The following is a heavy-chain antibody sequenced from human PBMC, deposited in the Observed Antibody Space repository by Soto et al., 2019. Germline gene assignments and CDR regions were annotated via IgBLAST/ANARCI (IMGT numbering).Heavy chain of an antibody. J-gene: IGHJ6*02. CDR2: INPKSGGT. Sequence: GASVKVSCKASGYSFTDYHIHWVRQAPGQGLEWLGRINPKSGGTSTAQRFQGWVTMTTDTSISTASMELTRLTSDDTAIYYCARGDSTDCSNGVCSFFYNHDMDVWGQGTTVTVSS. CDR3: ARGDSTDCSNGVCSFFYNHDMDV. V-gene: IGHV1-2*04. CDR1: GYSFTDYH. D-gene: IGHD2-8*01.